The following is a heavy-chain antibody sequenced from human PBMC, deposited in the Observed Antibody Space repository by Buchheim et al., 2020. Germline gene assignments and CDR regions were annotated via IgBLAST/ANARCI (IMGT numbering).Heavy chain of an antibody. D-gene: IGHD6-6*01. Sequence: QVQLQQWGAGLLKPSETLSLTCAVYGGSFSGYYWSWIRQPPGKGLAWIGEINHSGSTNYNPSLKSRVTISVDTSKNQFSLKLSSVTAADTAVYYCARGKKGPARLDYWGQGTL. CDR2: INHSGST. CDR3: ARGKKGPARLDY. V-gene: IGHV4-34*01. J-gene: IGHJ4*02. CDR1: GGSFSGYY.